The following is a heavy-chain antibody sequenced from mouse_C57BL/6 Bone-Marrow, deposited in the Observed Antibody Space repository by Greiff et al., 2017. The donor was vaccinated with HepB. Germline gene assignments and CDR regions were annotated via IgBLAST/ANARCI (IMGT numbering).Heavy chain of an antibody. J-gene: IGHJ1*03. D-gene: IGHD1-1*01. V-gene: IGHV7-3*01. Sequence: EVMLVESGGGLVQPGGSLSLSCAASGFTFTDYYMSWVRQPPGKALEWLGFIRNKANGYTTESSASVKGRFTISRDNAQSILYLQMKALRAEDSATYYCARYKATVVSFDVWGTGTTVTVSS. CDR3: ARYKATVVSFDV. CDR2: IRNKANGYTT. CDR1: GFTFTDYY.